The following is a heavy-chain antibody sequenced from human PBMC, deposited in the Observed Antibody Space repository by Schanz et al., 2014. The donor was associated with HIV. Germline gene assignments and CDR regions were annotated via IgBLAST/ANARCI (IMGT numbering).Heavy chain of an antibody. V-gene: IGHV3-23*04. CDR1: GFTFGDYP. J-gene: IGHJ4*02. CDR2: ISGSGVST. D-gene: IGHD6-19*01. Sequence: EVQLVESGGGLVKPGRSLRLSCTASGFTFGDYPMSWFRQAPGKGLEWDSSISGSGVSTFYAGSVKGRFAISRDKSKNTLYLQMNSLRVEDTAVYYCAKMARSVAANTNFDYWGQGTLVTVSS. CDR3: AKMARSVAANTNFDY.